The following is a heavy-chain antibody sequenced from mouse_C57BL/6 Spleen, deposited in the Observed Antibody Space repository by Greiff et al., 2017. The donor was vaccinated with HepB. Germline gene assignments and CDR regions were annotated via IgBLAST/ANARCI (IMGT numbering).Heavy chain of an antibody. V-gene: IGHV14-2*01. J-gene: IGHJ3*01. Sequence: VQLQQPGAELVKPGASVKLSCKASGYTFTSYWMHWVKQRTEQGLEWIGRIDPEDGETKYAQKFQGKATITADTSSNTAYLQLSSLTSEDTAVYYCAGGYCGSCSIAYWGQGTLVTVSA. CDR3: AGGYCGSCSIAY. CDR1: GYTFTSYW. D-gene: IGHD1-1*01. CDR2: IDPEDGET.